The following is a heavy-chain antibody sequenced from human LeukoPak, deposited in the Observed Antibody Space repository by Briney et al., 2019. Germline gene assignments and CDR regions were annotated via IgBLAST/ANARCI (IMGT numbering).Heavy chain of an antibody. CDR2: ISGSGTYI. CDR3: ARFVGPATKQYFDY. CDR1: GFTFSSYA. D-gene: IGHD6-19*01. J-gene: IGHJ4*02. Sequence: GGSLRLSCAASGFTFSSYAMSWVRRAPGKGLEWVSAISGSGTYIYYAELVKGRFTISRDNAKNSLYLQMDSLRAEDTSVYYCARFVGPATKQYFDYWGQGILVTVSS. V-gene: IGHV3-21*06.